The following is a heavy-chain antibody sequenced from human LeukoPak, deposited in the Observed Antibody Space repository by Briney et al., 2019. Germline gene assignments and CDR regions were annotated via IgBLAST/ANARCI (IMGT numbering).Heavy chain of an antibody. Sequence: ASVKVSCKASGYTFTSYGISWVRQAPGQGLEWMGWISAYNGNTNYAQKLQGRVTMTTDTSTSTAYMELRSLRSDDTAVYYCARIYNWNDGSVNWFDPCGQGTLVTVSS. CDR3: ARIYNWNDGSVNWFDP. J-gene: IGHJ5*02. CDR2: ISAYNGNT. D-gene: IGHD1-20*01. V-gene: IGHV1-18*01. CDR1: GYTFTSYG.